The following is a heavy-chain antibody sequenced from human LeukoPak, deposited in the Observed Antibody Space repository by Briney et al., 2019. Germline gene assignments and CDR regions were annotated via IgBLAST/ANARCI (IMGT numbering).Heavy chain of an antibody. CDR3: ARTPFIIPIYYYYGMDV. CDR2: INHSGST. Sequence: PSETLSLTCAVYGGSFSGYYWSWIRQSPGKGLEWIGEINHSGSTNYNPSLKSRVTISVDTSKNQFSLKLSSVTAADTAVYYCARTPFIIPIYYYYGMDVWGQGTTVTVSS. V-gene: IGHV4-34*01. J-gene: IGHJ6*02. D-gene: IGHD3-3*01. CDR1: GGSFSGYY.